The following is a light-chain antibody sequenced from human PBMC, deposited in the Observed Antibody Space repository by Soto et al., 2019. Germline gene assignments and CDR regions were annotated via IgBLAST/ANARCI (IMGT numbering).Light chain of an antibody. J-gene: IGKJ2*01. CDR3: QQYNIGYT. CDR2: DAA. V-gene: IGKV1-5*01. CDR1: QSINKW. Sequence: IQMTQSPSTLSASVGDRVTITCRASQSINKWVAWFQQKSGRAPKLLIYDAATLQSGVPSRFSGTGSGTDFSLTISSLQPEDFATYYCQQYNIGYTFGQGT.